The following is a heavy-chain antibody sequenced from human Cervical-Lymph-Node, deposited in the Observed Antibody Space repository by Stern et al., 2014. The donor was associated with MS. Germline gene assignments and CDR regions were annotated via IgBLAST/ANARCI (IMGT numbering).Heavy chain of an antibody. Sequence: EMQLVQSGAEVKKPGESLQISCKGSGYSFTANWLAWVRQMPGKGLGWMGIIYPGDSDTRYSPSFQGQVTISADKSISTAYLQWSSLKASDTAMYYCARDYGDYAFDYWGQGTLVTVSS. CDR2: IYPGDSDT. CDR1: GYSFTANW. V-gene: IGHV5-51*01. J-gene: IGHJ4*02. CDR3: ARDYGDYAFDY. D-gene: IGHD4-17*01.